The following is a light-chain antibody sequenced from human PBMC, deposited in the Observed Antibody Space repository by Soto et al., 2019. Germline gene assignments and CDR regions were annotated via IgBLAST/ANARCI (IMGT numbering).Light chain of an antibody. CDR1: SSNIGAGYD. CDR3: QSYDRTLSGVV. CDR2: GNT. V-gene: IGLV1-40*01. J-gene: IGLJ2*01. Sequence: QAVLTQPPSVSGAPGQRVTISCTGSSSNIGAGYDVQWYQQLPGTAPKLLIYGNTNRPSGVPDRFSASKSGTSASLAITGLQAADEVDYYCQSYDRTLSGVVFGGGTKLTVL.